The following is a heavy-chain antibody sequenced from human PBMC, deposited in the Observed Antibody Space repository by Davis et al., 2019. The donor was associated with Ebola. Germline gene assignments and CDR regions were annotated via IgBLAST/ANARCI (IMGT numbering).Heavy chain of an antibody. CDR3: VRHDGPGYYYGLDV. V-gene: IGHV4-34*01. D-gene: IGHD6-13*01. J-gene: IGHJ6*02. Sequence: SETLSLTCAVYGGSFSGYYWSWIRQPPGQGLEWIGEISHRGGTSYNPSLKSRVTMSVDTSKNQFSLRLTSVTAADTAVYYCVRHDGPGYYYGLDVWGQGTAVAVSS. CDR2: ISHRGGT. CDR1: GGSFSGYY.